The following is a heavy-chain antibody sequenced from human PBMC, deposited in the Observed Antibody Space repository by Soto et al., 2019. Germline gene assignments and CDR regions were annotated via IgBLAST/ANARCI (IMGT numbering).Heavy chain of an antibody. CDR1: GFTVSSNY. CDR2: IYSDGST. CDR3: ARGHYYDSGSYYNSGPPSYSFDY. V-gene: IGHV3-66*01. Sequence: GGSLRLSCAASGFTVSSNYMTWVRQAPGKGLERVSVIYSDGSTYYADSVKGRFTISRDISKNTLYLQLNSLRAEDTAVYYCARGHYYDSGSYYNSGPPSYSFDYWGQGTLVTVSS. D-gene: IGHD3-10*01. J-gene: IGHJ4*02.